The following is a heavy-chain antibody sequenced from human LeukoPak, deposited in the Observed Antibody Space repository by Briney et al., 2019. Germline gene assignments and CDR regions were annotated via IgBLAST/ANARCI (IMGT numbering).Heavy chain of an antibody. J-gene: IGHJ4*02. Sequence: GGSLRLSCAASGFTFSSYSMNWVRQAPGKGLEWVSSISSSSSYIYYADSVKGRFTISRDNAKNSLYLQMNSLRAEDTAAYYCARGNSGSYGGDDYWGQGTLVTVSS. CDR3: ARGNSGSYGGDDY. V-gene: IGHV3-21*01. D-gene: IGHD1-26*01. CDR2: ISSSSSYI. CDR1: GFTFSSYS.